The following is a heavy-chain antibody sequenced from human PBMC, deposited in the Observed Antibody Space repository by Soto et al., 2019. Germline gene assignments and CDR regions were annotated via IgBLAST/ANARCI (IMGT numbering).Heavy chain of an antibody. Sequence: QMRLVESGGSVVQPGRSLRLTCVASGFTFSSYDMHWVRQAPGKGLEWVAFISFDGSNKFYADSVKGRFTVSRDLSNNTVYLRLHCLTREETATFYCSKGGEYPANPFDVWGPGTVVTVSA. CDR1: GFTFSSYD. V-gene: IGHV3-30*18. J-gene: IGHJ3*01. CDR2: ISFDGSNK. D-gene: IGHD3-16*01. CDR3: SKGGEYPANPFDV.